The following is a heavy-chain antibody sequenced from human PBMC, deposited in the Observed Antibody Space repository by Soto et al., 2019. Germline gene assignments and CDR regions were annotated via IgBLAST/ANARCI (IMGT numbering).Heavy chain of an antibody. J-gene: IGHJ3*02. CDR3: AREYDYIWGSYRDSDAFDI. Sequence: QVQLQESGPGLVKPSQTLSLTCTVSGGSISSGGYYWSWIRQHPGKGLEWIGYIYYSGSTYYNPSLKSRVTISVDTSKNQFSLKLSSVTAADTAVYYCAREYDYIWGSYRDSDAFDIWGQGTMVTVSS. CDR1: GGSISSGGYY. V-gene: IGHV4-31*03. D-gene: IGHD3-16*02. CDR2: IYYSGST.